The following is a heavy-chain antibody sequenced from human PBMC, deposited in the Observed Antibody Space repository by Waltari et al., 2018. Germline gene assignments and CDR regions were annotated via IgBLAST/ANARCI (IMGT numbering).Heavy chain of an antibody. CDR1: GFSLSTSGVG. J-gene: IGHJ4*02. CDR3: AHEASSWYAVSLFDY. D-gene: IGHD6-13*01. CDR2: IYWNDDK. Sequence: QITLKESGPTLVKPTQTLTLTCTFSGFSLSTSGVGVGWIRQPPGKALGWLALIYWNDDKRYSPSLKSRLTITKDTSKNQVVLTMTNMDPVDTATYYCAHEASSWYAVSLFDYWGQGTLVTVSS. V-gene: IGHV2-5*01.